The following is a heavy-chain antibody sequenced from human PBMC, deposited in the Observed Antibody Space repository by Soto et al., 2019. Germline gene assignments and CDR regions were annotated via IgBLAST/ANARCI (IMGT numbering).Heavy chain of an antibody. J-gene: IGHJ4*02. V-gene: IGHV3-30*18. CDR2: ISYDGSNK. CDR3: AKGGHNWKYGADFDY. D-gene: IGHD1-7*01. CDR1: GFTFSSYG. Sequence: QVQLVESGGGVVQPGRSLRLSCAASGFTFSSYGMHWVRQAPGKGLEWVAVISYDGSNKYYADSVKGRFTISRDNSKPPRYLQMNGLRAEETGVYYCAKGGHNWKYGADFDYWGQGTLVTVSS.